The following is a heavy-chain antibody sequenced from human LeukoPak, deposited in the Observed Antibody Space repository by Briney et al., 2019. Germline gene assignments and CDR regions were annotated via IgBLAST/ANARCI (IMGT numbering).Heavy chain of an antibody. D-gene: IGHD1-26*01. Sequence: GGSLRLSCAASGSTFSSYWMSWVRQAPGKGLEWVANIKQDGSEKYYVDSVKGRFTISRDNAKNSLYLQMNSLRAEDTAVYYCARWSRVGASKFSYWGQGTLVTVSS. CDR1: GSTFSSYW. CDR2: IKQDGSEK. J-gene: IGHJ4*02. CDR3: ARWSRVGASKFSY. V-gene: IGHV3-7*01.